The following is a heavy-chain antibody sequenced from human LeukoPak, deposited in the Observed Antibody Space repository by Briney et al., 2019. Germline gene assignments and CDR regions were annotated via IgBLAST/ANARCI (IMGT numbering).Heavy chain of an antibody. CDR2: ISYDGSNK. CDR3: ARGMVGAGRVDY. D-gene: IGHD1-26*01. V-gene: IGHV3-30-3*01. Sequence: GGSLRLSCAASGFTFSSYAMHWVRQAPGKGLEWVAVISYDGSNKYYADSVKGRFTISRDNSKNTLYLQMNSLRAEDTAVYYCARGMVGAGRVDYWGQGTLVTVSS. J-gene: IGHJ4*02. CDR1: GFTFSSYA.